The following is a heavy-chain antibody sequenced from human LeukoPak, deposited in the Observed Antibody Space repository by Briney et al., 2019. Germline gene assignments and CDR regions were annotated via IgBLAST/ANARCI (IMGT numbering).Heavy chain of an antibody. V-gene: IGHV3-53*01. CDR1: GFSVSTNY. CDR3: ARVGDHYHWYLDL. J-gene: IGHJ2*01. Sequence: PGGSLTLSCAASGFSVSTNYMNCVRQSPGKGLEWVSILYSGSSTYYTDSVKGRFTIYRENSRNTLYLNMNNLRAEDTAVYYCARVGDHYHWYLDLWGRGSLLTVSS. D-gene: IGHD3-10*01. CDR2: LYSGSST.